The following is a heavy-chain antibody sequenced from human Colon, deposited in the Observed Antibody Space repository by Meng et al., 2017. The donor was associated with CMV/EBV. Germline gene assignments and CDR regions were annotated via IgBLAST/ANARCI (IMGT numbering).Heavy chain of an antibody. V-gene: IGHV3-7*01. J-gene: IGHJ3*02. CDR3: VRTAVFEGIVHDAFDI. CDR1: GLSFSNFW. CDR2: IQQDGSLT. Sequence: GESLKISCAASGLSFSNFWMSWVRQTPGKGLEWVASIQQDGSLTYYVDSVKGRFTISRDNAKNSLYLEMNNLSAEDTAVYYCVRTAVFEGIVHDAFDIWGQGTVVTVSS. D-gene: IGHD3-3*01.